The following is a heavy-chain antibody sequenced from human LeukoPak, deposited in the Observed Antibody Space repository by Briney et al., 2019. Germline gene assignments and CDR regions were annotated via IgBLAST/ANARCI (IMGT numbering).Heavy chain of an antibody. J-gene: IGHJ5*02. CDR2: IYYSGST. V-gene: IGHV4-59*01. CDR3: ARGGIVVVPAARGNWFDP. Sequence: SETLSLTCTVSGGSISRYYWSWIRQPPGKGLEWIGYIYYSGSTNYNPSLKSRVTISVDTSKNQFSLKLSSVTAVDTAVYYCARGGIVVVPAARGNWFDPWGQGTLVTVSS. CDR1: GGSISRYY. D-gene: IGHD2-2*01.